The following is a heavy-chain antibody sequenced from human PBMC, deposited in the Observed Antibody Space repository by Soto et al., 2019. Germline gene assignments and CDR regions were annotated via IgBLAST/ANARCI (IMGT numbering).Heavy chain of an antibody. CDR3: ASPKGGAFDI. J-gene: IGHJ3*02. V-gene: IGHV3-21*06. CDR1: GFAFSSYV. Sequence: GSLRLSCAASGFAFSSYVMNWVRQAPGKGLEWVSSISGSSGHILYADSVRGRFTISRDNAENSLHLEMNNLRADDTAVYYCASPKGGAFDIWGQGTMVTVSS. CDR2: ISGSSGHI. D-gene: IGHD3-16*01.